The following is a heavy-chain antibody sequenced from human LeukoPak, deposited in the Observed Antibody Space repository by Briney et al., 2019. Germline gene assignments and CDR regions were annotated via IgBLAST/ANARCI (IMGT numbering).Heavy chain of an antibody. V-gene: IGHV1-18*01. D-gene: IGHD4-11*01. Sequence: ASVKVSCKASGYTFTSYGISWVRQAPGQGLEWMGWISDYNGNTNYAQKLQGRVTMTTDTSTSTAYMKRRSLRSDDTAVYYCARDLYRDSLPVSWFDPWGQGTLVTVSS. CDR1: GYTFTSYG. CDR2: ISDYNGNT. J-gene: IGHJ5*02. CDR3: ARDLYRDSLPVSWFDP.